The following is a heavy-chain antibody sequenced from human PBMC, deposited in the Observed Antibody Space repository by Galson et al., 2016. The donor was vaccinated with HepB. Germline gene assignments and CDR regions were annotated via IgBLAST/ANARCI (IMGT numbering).Heavy chain of an antibody. CDR2: IWYDGSNK. V-gene: IGHV3-33*01. Sequence: SLRLSCAASGLTFSSYGMHWVRQAPGKGLEWVALIWYDGSNKYYADSVKGRFPISRDNSKNTLYLQMNSLRAEDTAVYYCARVLGGTSTGYFDLWGQGTLVTVSS. CDR1: GLTFSSYG. J-gene: IGHJ4*02. D-gene: IGHD1-1*01. CDR3: ARVLGGTSTGYFDL.